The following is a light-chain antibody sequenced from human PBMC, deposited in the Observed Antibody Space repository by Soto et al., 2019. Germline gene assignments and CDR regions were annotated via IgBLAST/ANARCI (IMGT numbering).Light chain of an antibody. J-gene: IGKJ1*01. V-gene: IGKV3-15*01. Sequence: EIVLTQSPGTLSVSPGERATLSCRASQSVGTKLAWYQQKPGQVPRLLIYHVSSRATGVPARFSGSGSVTEFTLSISSLQSEDFAVYYCLQYNKWPRTFGQGTKVDI. CDR1: QSVGTK. CDR3: LQYNKWPRT. CDR2: HVS.